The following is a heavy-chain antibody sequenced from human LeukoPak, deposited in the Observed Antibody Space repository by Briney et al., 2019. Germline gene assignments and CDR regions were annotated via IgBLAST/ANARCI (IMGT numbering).Heavy chain of an antibody. V-gene: IGHV3-23*01. J-gene: IGHJ4*02. CDR1: GFTFSSYA. CDR3: AKFYDILTSYFDY. Sequence: GGALRLSCAASGFTFSSYAMSGVRQSPAKGLEWVSARSGGGGSTYYAYYTDSVKGRFTISRDNSKNTPYLQMNSLRAEDTALYYCAKFYDILTSYFDYWGQGTLVTVSS. CDR2: RSGGGGST. D-gene: IGHD3-9*01.